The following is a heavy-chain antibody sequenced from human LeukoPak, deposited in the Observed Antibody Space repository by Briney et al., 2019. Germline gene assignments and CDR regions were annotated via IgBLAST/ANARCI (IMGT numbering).Heavy chain of an antibody. V-gene: IGHV3-7*01. J-gene: IGHJ4*02. CDR1: GFIFTNYF. D-gene: IGHD3-3*01. CDR3: ATDRGWRTSGYYLYYFEY. CDR2: IKHDGSEK. Sequence: GGSLRLSCAASGFIFTNYFMSWVRQAPGKGLEWVASIKHDGSEKYYVDSVRGRFTISRDNTMNSLYLQMSSLRAEDTAVYYCATDRGWRTSGYYLYYFEYWGQGTLATFSS.